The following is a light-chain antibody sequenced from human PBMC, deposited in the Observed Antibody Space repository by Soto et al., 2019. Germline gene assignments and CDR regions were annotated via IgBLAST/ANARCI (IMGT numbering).Light chain of an antibody. CDR1: SSDVGRYNF. J-gene: IGLJ1*01. CDR3: TSYAGTYSFFYV. V-gene: IGLV2-8*01. Sequence: QSVLTQPPSASGSPGQSVTISCTGTSSDVGRYNFVSWYQQLPGKAPKLIIYEVTKRPSGVPDRFSGSKSGNTASLTVSGLQAEDEADYYCTSYAGTYSFFYVFGTGTKVTVL. CDR2: EVT.